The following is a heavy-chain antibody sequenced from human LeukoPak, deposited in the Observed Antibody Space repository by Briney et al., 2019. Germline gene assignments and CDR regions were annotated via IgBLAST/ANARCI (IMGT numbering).Heavy chain of an antibody. J-gene: IGHJ4*02. CDR2: IKSKTDGGTT. V-gene: IGHV3-15*01. D-gene: IGHD3-10*01. Sequence: GGSLRLSCAASGIIFSNTRMTWVRQAPGKGLEWVGRIKSKTDGGTTDYTTPVKGRFIISRDDSKNALYLQMNSLTAEDTAVYYCVGSYLGYWGQGTLVTVSS. CDR1: GIIFSNTR. CDR3: VGSYLGY.